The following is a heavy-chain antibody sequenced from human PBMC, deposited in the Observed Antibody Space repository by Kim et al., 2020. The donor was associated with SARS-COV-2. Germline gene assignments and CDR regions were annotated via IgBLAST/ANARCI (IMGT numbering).Heavy chain of an antibody. CDR3: IIYCSSTSCYGRGTL. CDR2: IRSKANSYAT. Sequence: GGSLRLSCAASGFTFSGSAMHWVRQASGKGLEWVGRIRSKANSYATAYAASVKGRFTISRDDSKNTAYLQMNSLKTEDTAVYYCIIYCSSTSCYGRGTLWGQGTLVTVSS. CDR1: GFTFSGSA. J-gene: IGHJ4*02. V-gene: IGHV3-73*01. D-gene: IGHD2-2*01.